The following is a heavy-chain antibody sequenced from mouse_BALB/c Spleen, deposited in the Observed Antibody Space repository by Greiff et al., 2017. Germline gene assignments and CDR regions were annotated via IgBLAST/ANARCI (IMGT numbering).Heavy chain of an antibody. V-gene: IGHV3-2*02. CDR3: ARCDYYGSSDY. CDR1: GYSITSDYA. Sequence: EVKLVESGPGLVKPSQSLSLTCTVTGYSITSDYAWNWIRQFPGNKLEWMGYISYSGSTSYNPSLKSRISITRDTSKNQFFLQLNSVTTEDTATYYCARCDYYGSSDYWGQGTTLTVSS. J-gene: IGHJ2*01. D-gene: IGHD1-1*01. CDR2: ISYSGST.